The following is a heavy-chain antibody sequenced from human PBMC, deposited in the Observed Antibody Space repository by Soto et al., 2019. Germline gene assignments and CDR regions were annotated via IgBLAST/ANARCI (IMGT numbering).Heavy chain of an antibody. D-gene: IGHD3-10*01. V-gene: IGHV3-33*01. CDR2: IWYDGSNK. CDR1: GSTFSNYG. Sequence: VQLVESGGGVVQPGRSLRLSCAASGSTFSNYGMHWVRQAPGQGPEWVAVIWYDGSNKYYGESVKGRFSISRDNPKNTLYLDINSLRTEDTAVYYCARDGGSHGPSYFDSWGQGSLVIVSS. CDR3: ARDGGSHGPSYFDS. J-gene: IGHJ4*02.